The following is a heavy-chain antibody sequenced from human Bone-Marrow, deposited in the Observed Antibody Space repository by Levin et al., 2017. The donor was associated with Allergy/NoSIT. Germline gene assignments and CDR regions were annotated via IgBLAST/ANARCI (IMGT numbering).Heavy chain of an antibody. CDR3: ARAARLGHYLNS. V-gene: IGHV3-30*04. CDR1: GFSFSSYS. CDR2: ISYDSSKT. J-gene: IGHJ4*02. Sequence: GESLKISCTASGFSFSSYSMHWVRQAPGKGLVWVALISYDSSKTFYADSVKGRITISRDNSNNTLSLQINSLRPEDTAVYFCARAARLGHYLNSWGQGTLVTVSS.